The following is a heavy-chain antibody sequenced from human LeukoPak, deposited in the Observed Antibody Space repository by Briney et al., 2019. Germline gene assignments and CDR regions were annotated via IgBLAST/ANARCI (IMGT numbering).Heavy chain of an antibody. CDR1: SDSFIGYY. D-gene: IGHD1-14*01. V-gene: IGHV4-34*01. CDR3: ARGRGLTGGGDY. CDR2: INHRGSP. J-gene: IGHJ4*02. Sequence: SETLFLTCAVYSDSFIGYYWSWIRQPPGKGLEWIGEINHRGSPNYNPSLKSRVAISVDTSKNQVSLKLSSVTAADTAVYYCARGRGLTGGGDYWGQGTLVTVSS.